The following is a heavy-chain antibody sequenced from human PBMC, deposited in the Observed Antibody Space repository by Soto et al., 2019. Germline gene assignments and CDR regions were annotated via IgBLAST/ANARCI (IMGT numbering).Heavy chain of an antibody. J-gene: IGHJ6*02. CDR1: GASISGHF. Sequence: QVQLQESGPGLVKPSETLSLTCTVSGASISGHFWSWIRQPPGKGLEWIAYIYNSGSSYNPSLKTRVPISVDTSKYQLSLKLSSVIAADSAVYYCAINADVWGQGTPVTVSS. CDR2: IYNSGS. V-gene: IGHV4-59*08. CDR3: AINADV.